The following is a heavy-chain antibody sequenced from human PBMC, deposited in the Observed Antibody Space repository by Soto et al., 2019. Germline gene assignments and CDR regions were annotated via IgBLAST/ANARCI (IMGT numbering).Heavy chain of an antibody. CDR2: INHSGST. Sequence: KPSETLSLTCAVYGGSFSGYYRSWIRQPPGKGLEWIGEINHSGSTNYNPSLKSRVTISVDTSKNQFSLKLSSVTAADTAVYYCARVLREYSYGVDYWGQGTLVTVSS. CDR3: ARVLREYSYGVDY. V-gene: IGHV4-34*01. D-gene: IGHD5-18*01. CDR1: GGSFSGYY. J-gene: IGHJ4*02.